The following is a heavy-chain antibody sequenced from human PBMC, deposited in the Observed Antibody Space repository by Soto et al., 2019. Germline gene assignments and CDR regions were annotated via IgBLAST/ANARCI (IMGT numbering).Heavy chain of an antibody. CDR1: GGSISSYY. CDR3: ARVRGYSYGYGLFDY. CDR2: IYYSGST. D-gene: IGHD5-18*01. V-gene: IGHV4-59*01. J-gene: IGHJ4*02. Sequence: QVQLQESGPGLVKPSETLSLTCTVSGGSISSYYWSWIRQPPGKGLEWIGYIYYSGSTNYNPSLKSPVSIPVATSKNQFSLKLSSVTAADTAVYYCARVRGYSYGYGLFDYWGQGTLVTVSS.